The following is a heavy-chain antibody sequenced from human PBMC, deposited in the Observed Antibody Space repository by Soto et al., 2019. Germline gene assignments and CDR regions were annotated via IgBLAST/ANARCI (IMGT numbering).Heavy chain of an antibody. Sequence: QLQLQESGPGLVKPSETLSLTCSVSGRSISEINSYWGWIRQTPGEGLEWIGTIHHTGSTYYNPSLKSRVIISLDTSKNQFSLKLSSVTAADKALYYCARPEGGYGSGYSWFDPWGQGTRVTVSS. CDR2: IHHTGST. CDR3: ARPEGGYGSGYSWFDP. CDR1: GRSISEINSY. V-gene: IGHV4-39*01. D-gene: IGHD5-12*01. J-gene: IGHJ5*02.